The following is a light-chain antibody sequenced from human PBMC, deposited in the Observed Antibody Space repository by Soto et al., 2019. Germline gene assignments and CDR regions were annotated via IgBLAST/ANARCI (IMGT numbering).Light chain of an antibody. V-gene: IGKV1-5*03. CDR1: ESISRW. J-gene: IGKJ1*01. CDR3: QLYSVYSSWT. Sequence: DIEMTQSPSAVSASVGDRVTITCRASESISRWLAWYQQKPGKVPKLLIYQASSLESGVPSRFSGSGSGTEFTLTISSLQTEDFATYYCQLYSVYSSWTFGQGTKV. CDR2: QAS.